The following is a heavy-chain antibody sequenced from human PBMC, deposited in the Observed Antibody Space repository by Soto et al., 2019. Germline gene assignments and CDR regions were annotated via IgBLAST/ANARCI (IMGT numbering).Heavy chain of an antibody. CDR1: GFTFSTYW. V-gene: IGHV3-7*01. CDR3: SRSLDY. J-gene: IGHJ4*02. Sequence: PGGSLRLSCAASGFTFSTYWMDWVRQAPGKGLEWVANINQDGSEKNYVDSVKGRFTISRDNAKNSLYLQMSSLTAEDSALYYCSRSLDYWGQGTLVTVYS. CDR2: INQDGSEK.